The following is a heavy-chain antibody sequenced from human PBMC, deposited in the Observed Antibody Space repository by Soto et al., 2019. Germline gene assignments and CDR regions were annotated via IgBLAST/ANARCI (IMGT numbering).Heavy chain of an antibody. CDR3: AKDGPPRSCSRSSCPPAGPY. CDR2: ISYDGSHK. V-gene: IGHV3-30*18. D-gene: IGHD2-15*01. CDR1: GFTFSNYG. J-gene: IGHJ4*02. Sequence: QVQLVESGGGVVQPGRSLRLSCAGSGFTFSNYGLHWVRQAPGKGLEWVAVISYDGSHKYYADSVKGRITISRANSNNMLSLQLDTLRTQETAVYYCAKDGPPRSCSRSSCPPAGPYWGQGTLVTVSS.